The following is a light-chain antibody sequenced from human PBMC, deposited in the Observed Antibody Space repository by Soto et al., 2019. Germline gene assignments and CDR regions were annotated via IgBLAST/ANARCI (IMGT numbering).Light chain of an antibody. CDR1: QSVSSSY. J-gene: IGKJ1*01. CDR2: GAS. Sequence: EIALTQSPGTLSLSPGERATLSCRASQSVSSSYLAWYQQKPGQAPRLLIYGASSWATGIPDRFSGSGSGTDFTLTISRLEPEDFAAYYCQQYGSLPWTFGQGTKVDIK. V-gene: IGKV3-20*01. CDR3: QQYGSLPWT.